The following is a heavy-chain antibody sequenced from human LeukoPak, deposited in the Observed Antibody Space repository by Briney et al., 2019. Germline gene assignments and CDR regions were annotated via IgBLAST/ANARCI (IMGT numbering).Heavy chain of an antibody. Sequence: GGSLRLFCAACGFTVSTNYMTWVRQAPGKGLVGVSVLYSGGSTYYGDSVKGRFTISRDNSKNTLYLQMNSLKAEDTAVYYCARDPNTSGPSDYWGQGTLVTVSS. CDR3: ARDPNTSGPSDY. CDR1: GFTVSTNY. CDR2: LYSGGST. D-gene: IGHD3-22*01. J-gene: IGHJ4*02. V-gene: IGHV3-53*05.